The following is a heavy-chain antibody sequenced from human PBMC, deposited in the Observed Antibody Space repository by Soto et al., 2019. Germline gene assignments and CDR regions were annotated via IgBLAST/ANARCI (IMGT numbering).Heavy chain of an antibody. Sequence: QVQLVQSGAEVKKPGASVKVSCKASGYTFSNYGITWVRQAPGQGLEWMGWISAYNGNTNLGQKFQDRVTMTRGTSTRTAYMELRSLRSDDAAVYYCSEDQLGSTTNDFWGQGTLVTVSS. V-gene: IGHV1-18*04. J-gene: IGHJ4*02. CDR2: ISAYNGNT. CDR3: SEDQLGSTTNDF. D-gene: IGHD4-17*01. CDR1: GYTFSNYG.